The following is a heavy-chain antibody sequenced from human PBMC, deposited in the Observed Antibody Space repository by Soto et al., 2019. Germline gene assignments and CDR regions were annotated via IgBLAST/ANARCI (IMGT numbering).Heavy chain of an antibody. Sequence: DSVKVSCKASGYTFTSYAMHWVRQAPGQRLEWMGWINAGNGNTKYSQKFQSRVTITRDTSASTAYMELSSLRSEDTAVYYCARWGIAATYYFDYWGQGTLVTVSS. CDR3: ARWGIAATYYFDY. V-gene: IGHV1-3*01. CDR1: GYTFTSYA. J-gene: IGHJ4*02. D-gene: IGHD6-13*01. CDR2: INAGNGNT.